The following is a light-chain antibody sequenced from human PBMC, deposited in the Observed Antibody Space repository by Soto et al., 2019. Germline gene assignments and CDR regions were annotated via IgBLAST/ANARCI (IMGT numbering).Light chain of an antibody. J-gene: IGKJ4*01. Sequence: EIVLTQSPANLSLSPGERATLSCRASQSVSSYLAWYQQKPGQAPRLLIYDASNRATGIPARFSGSGSGTDFTLTISSLDPEDFAVYYCQQRSNWPLLTFGGGTKVEIK. CDR3: QQRSNWPLLT. V-gene: IGKV3-11*01. CDR2: DAS. CDR1: QSVSSY.